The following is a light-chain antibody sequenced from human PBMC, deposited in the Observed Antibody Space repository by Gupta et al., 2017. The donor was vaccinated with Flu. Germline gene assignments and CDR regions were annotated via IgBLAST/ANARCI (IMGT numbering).Light chain of an antibody. V-gene: IGKV3-11*01. J-gene: IGKJ5*01. CDR2: DAS. CDR3: QQRTNWPLT. CDR1: QSLSSY. Sequence: EIVLTQSPATLSLSPGERATHSCRASQSLSSYLAWYQHKPGQAPRLLIYDASHRASGIPARFSGSGSGTQFTLTINSLEPEDFAVYYCQQRTNWPLTFGQGTRLQIK.